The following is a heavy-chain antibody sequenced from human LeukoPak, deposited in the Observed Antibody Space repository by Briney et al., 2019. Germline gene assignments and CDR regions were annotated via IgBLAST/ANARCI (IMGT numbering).Heavy chain of an antibody. J-gene: IGHJ4*02. CDR2: IIPIFGTA. V-gene: IGHV1-69*06. CDR1: GGTFSSYA. CDR3: ARESFRTVGTTRAFDS. Sequence: SVKVSCKASGGTFSSYAISWVRQAPGQGLEWMGGIIPIFGTANYAQKFQGRVTITADKSTSTAYMELSSLRSEDTAVYYCARESFRTVGTTRAFDSWGQGTLVTVSS. D-gene: IGHD1-26*01.